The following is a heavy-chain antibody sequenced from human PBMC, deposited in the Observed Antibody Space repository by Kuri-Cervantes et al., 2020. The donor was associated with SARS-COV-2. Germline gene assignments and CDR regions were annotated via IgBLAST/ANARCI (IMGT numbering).Heavy chain of an antibody. CDR2: IYHSGST. Sequence: SETLSLTCAASGFTFSSYAMHWIRQPPGKGLEWIGYIYHSGSTYYNPSLKSRVTISVDRSKNQFSLKLSSVTAADTAVYYCARVHARGWFDPWGQGTLVTVSS. V-gene: IGHV4-30-2*01. CDR1: GFTFSSYAM. D-gene: IGHD6-6*01. J-gene: IGHJ5*02. CDR3: ARVHARGWFDP.